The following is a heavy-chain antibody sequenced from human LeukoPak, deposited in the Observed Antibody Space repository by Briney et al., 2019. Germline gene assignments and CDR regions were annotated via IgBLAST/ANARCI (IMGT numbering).Heavy chain of an antibody. Sequence: GGSLRLSCAASGFTFSSYSMNWVRQAPGKGLEWVSHIGRGITYADSVKGRFTISRDNSKNSVYLQMSSLRAEDTAVYYCVRDAPAGGKPEYFFDYWGQGTLVTVSS. CDR1: GFTFSSYS. V-gene: IGHV3-48*04. CDR2: IGRGIT. J-gene: IGHJ4*02. CDR3: VRDAPAGGKPEYFFDY.